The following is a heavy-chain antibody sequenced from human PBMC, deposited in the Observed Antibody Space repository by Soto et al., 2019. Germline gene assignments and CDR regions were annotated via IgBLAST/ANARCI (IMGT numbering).Heavy chain of an antibody. Sequence: GGSLRLSCAASGFTFSSYGMHWVRQAPGKGLEWVAVIWYDGSNKYYADSVKGRFTIARDNSRNTLYLQMNSLRAEDTAVYYFARYSEPAIVVVGRDYFDYWGQGTLVTVSS. V-gene: IGHV3-33*01. D-gene: IGHD2-15*01. J-gene: IGHJ4*02. CDR1: GFTFSSYG. CDR2: IWYDGSNK. CDR3: ARYSEPAIVVVGRDYFDY.